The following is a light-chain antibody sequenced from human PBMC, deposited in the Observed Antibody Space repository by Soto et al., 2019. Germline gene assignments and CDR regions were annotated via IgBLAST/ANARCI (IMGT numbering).Light chain of an antibody. Sequence: EIVMTQSPATLSVSPGERATLSCRASQSVRSNLAWYQQKPGQAPRLVIYAASTRATGIPDRFSGSVSGTEFTLTISSLQSEDFAVYYCQQRSNWPPTFGGGTKVDIK. CDR1: QSVRSN. CDR3: QQRSNWPPT. J-gene: IGKJ4*01. V-gene: IGKV3-15*01. CDR2: AAS.